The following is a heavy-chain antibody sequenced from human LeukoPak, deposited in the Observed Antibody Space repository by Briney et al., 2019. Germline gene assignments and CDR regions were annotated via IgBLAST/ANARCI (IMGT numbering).Heavy chain of an antibody. J-gene: IGHJ5*02. D-gene: IGHD3-3*01. CDR3: ARSDDLRNWFDP. CDR1: GGSISSGAYS. Sequence: SETLSLTCAASGGSISSGAYSWSWIRQPPGKGLEWIGCIYHSGNTYYNPSLKSRVTISVDRSKSQFSLKLSSVTAADTAVYYCARSDDLRNWFDPWGQGTLVTVSS. CDR2: IYHSGNT. V-gene: IGHV4-30-2*01.